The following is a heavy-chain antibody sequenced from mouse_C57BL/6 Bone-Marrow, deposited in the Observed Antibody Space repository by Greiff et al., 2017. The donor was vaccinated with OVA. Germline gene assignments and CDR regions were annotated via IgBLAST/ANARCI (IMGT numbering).Heavy chain of an antibody. CDR2: IYPGSGST. CDR1: GYTFTSYW. Sequence: QVQLQQPGAELVKPGASVKMSCKASGYTFTSYWITWVKQRPGQGLEWIGDIYPGSGSTNYNEKFKSKATLTVDTSSITAYMQLSSLTSGDSAVYYCAREEGYYLFWYAMDYWGQGTSVTVSS. CDR3: AREEGYYLFWYAMDY. J-gene: IGHJ4*01. V-gene: IGHV1-55*01. D-gene: IGHD2-3*01.